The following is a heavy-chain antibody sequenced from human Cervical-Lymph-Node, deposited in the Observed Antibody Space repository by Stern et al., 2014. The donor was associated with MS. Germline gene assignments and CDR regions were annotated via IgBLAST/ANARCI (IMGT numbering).Heavy chain of an antibody. Sequence: VQLVQSGAEVKKPASSVKVSCKASGGTFSSSYAVSWVRQAPGQGLEWMGRIIPIVGLPNYAQKFQTRLTITADKSTSTVYMELSSLTSEDTAVYYCARGIVTNRPAATLHNLFDPWGQGTLVTVSS. J-gene: IGHJ5*02. CDR3: ARGIVTNRPAATLHNLFDP. CDR1: GGTFSSSYA. CDR2: IIPIVGLP. V-gene: IGHV1-69*04. D-gene: IGHD2-15*01.